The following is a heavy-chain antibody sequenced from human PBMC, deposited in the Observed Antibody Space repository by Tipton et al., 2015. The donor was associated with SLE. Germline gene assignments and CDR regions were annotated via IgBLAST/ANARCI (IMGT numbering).Heavy chain of an antibody. CDR2: IYPSGSA. V-gene: IGHV4-39*07. CDR3: ARGWDSDFWSGYADY. CDR1: GGSISSSSYY. J-gene: IGHJ4*02. Sequence: TLSLTCTVSGGSISSSSYYWGWIRQPPGKGLEWIGRIYPSGSAYYNPSLKSRVTMSVDTSKNQFSLKLRSVTAADTAVYYCARGWDSDFWSGYADYWGQGTLVTVSS. D-gene: IGHD3-3*01.